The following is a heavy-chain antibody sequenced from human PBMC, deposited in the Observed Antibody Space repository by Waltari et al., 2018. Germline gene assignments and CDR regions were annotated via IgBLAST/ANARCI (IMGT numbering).Heavy chain of an antibody. Sequence: EVQLVESGGGLVQPGRSLRLSCAASGFTFDDYAIHWVRQAPGKGLEWVSGISWNSGSRGYADSVKGRFTISRDNAKNSLYLQMNSLRAEDTALYYGAKDTVPATAGYFDAFDIWGQGTMVTVSS. CDR2: ISWNSGSR. CDR1: GFTFDDYA. CDR3: AKDTVPATAGYFDAFDI. J-gene: IGHJ3*02. V-gene: IGHV3-9*01. D-gene: IGHD2-2*01.